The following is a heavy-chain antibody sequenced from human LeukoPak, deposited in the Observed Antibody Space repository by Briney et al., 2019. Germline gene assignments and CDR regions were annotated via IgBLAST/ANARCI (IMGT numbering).Heavy chain of an antibody. CDR1: GYTFTGYY. V-gene: IGHV1-2*02. Sequence: GSVKVSCKASGYTFTGYYMHWVRQAPGQGLEWMGWINPNSGDTNYAQKFQGRVTMTRDTSISTVYMDLSRLRSDDTAVYYCARDPRWKRAMVHYYYYYVDVWGKGTTVTVSS. CDR3: ARDPRWKRAMVHYYYYYVDV. CDR2: INPNSGDT. D-gene: IGHD5-18*01. J-gene: IGHJ6*03.